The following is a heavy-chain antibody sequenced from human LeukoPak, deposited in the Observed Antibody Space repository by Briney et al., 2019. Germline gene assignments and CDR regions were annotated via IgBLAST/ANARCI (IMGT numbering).Heavy chain of an antibody. D-gene: IGHD4-17*01. Sequence: GGSLRLSCEASGFTFSTFAMIWVRQAPGKGLEWASAISGSGGSTYYADSVKGRFTISRDNSKNMLFLQMNSLRADDTAVYYCAKRSGTTVYYFDYWGQGTLVTVSS. J-gene: IGHJ4*02. CDR2: ISGSGGST. CDR3: AKRSGTTVYYFDY. V-gene: IGHV3-23*01. CDR1: GFTFSTFA.